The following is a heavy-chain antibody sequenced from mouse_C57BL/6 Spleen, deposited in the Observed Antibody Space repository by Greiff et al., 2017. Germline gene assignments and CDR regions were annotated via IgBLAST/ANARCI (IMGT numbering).Heavy chain of an antibody. D-gene: IGHD2-4*01. Sequence: QVQLQQSGPGLVQPSQSLSITCTVSGFSLTSYGVHWVRQSPGKGLEWLGVIWSGGSTDYNAAFISRLSISKDNSKSQVFFKMNSLQAEDTAIYYCARTLYYDYDGFAYWGQGTLVTVSA. CDR3: ARTLYYDYDGFAY. V-gene: IGHV2-2*01. J-gene: IGHJ3*01. CDR2: IWSGGST. CDR1: GFSLTSYG.